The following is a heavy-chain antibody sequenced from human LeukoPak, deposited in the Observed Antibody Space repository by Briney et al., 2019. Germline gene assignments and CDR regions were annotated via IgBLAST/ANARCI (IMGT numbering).Heavy chain of an antibody. J-gene: IGHJ4*02. CDR2: IVVGSGNT. CDR3: AAVFFSSTVPYFDH. Sequence: SVKVSCKASGFTFSSSAIQWVRQLRGQRLEWIGWIVVGSGNTNYAQKFQDRVTITKDMSTMTAYMELSSLRSEDTALYYCAAVFFSSTVPYFDHWAQGTLVTVSS. D-gene: IGHD2-2*01. V-gene: IGHV1-58*02. CDR1: GFTFSSSA.